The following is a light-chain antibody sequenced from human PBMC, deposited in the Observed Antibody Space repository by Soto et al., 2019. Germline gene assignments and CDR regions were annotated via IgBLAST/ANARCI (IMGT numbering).Light chain of an antibody. J-gene: IGKJ3*01. V-gene: IGKV1-27*01. CDR1: QDIGSF. CDR2: CAS. Sequence: DIPMTQSPSSLSASVGDRDTITCRASQDIGSFLTWYQQRPGKVPKLIIYCASSLFSGAPSRFSGSGSGTDFTLTIFTLQPDDVATYYCQKYDSAPLTFGTETRVEIK. CDR3: QKYDSAPLT.